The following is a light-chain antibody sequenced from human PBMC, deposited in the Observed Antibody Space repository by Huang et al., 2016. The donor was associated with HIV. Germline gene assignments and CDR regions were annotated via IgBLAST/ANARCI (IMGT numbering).Light chain of an antibody. V-gene: IGKV3-11*01. Sequence: VLTQSPATLSLSPGQRATLFCRASQSVGTALGWYQQKPGQAPRLLIYSASQRAAGTPARFSGRGSGTHFTLTINSLETDDVATYFCHQRDNWLTFGGGTKVEIK. CDR2: SAS. J-gene: IGKJ4*01. CDR3: HQRDNWLT. CDR1: QSVGTA.